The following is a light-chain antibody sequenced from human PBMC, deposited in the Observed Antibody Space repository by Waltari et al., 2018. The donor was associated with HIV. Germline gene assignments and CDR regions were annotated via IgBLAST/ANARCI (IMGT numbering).Light chain of an antibody. CDR1: TSNVGPISL. CDR3: QTFDITLGGFYV. Sequence: QSVLTQPPSVSGAPGQRVTIPCPVSTSNVGPISLLPSYQQLPGMAPKLLISGDSNRPSGVPDRFSASKSGTSGSLTITGLQPEDEADYYCQTFDITLGGFYVFGTGTKVTVL. CDR2: GDS. J-gene: IGLJ1*01. V-gene: IGLV1-40*01.